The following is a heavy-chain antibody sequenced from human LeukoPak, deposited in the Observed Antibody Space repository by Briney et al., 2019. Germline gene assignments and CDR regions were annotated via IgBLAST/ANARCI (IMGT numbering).Heavy chain of an antibody. Sequence: GGSLRLSCAASGFTFSSYAMTWVRQAPGKGLQWVSAVSGSGAHTYYADSVKGRFTISRDNSRDTLYLQMNSLRAEDTAVYYCARFREITFGGVIGIDYWGQGTLVTVSS. CDR3: ARFREITFGGVIGIDY. CDR1: GFTFSSYA. D-gene: IGHD3-16*02. CDR2: VSGSGAHT. V-gene: IGHV3-23*01. J-gene: IGHJ4*02.